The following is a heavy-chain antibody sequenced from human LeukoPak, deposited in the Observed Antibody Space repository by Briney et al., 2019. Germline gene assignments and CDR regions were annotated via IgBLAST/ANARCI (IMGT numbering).Heavy chain of an antibody. D-gene: IGHD6-19*01. CDR3: ARGGIQVSGIDEFDY. CDR1: GFTFIDYD. J-gene: IGHJ4*02. V-gene: IGHV3-13*01. CDR2: IGIRGDT. Sequence: GGSLRLSCAASGFTFIDYDMHWVRQVIGKGLEWVSAIGIRGDTHYSGSVKGRFTISRENAESSLYLQMNSLRAEDTAVYYCARGGIQVSGIDEFDYWGQGTLVSVSS.